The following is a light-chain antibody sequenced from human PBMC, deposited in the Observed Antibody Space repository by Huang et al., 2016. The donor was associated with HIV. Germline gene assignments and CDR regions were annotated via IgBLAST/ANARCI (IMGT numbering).Light chain of an antibody. Sequence: VMTQSPATLSVSPGERVTLSCRASQTVNKNLAWYQQRPGQPPRLLVYGASVRAAGVPDRCSGSGSGTDFTLTITSLQSEDFAIYYCQQYNRWPPLTFGGGTKVETK. J-gene: IGKJ4*01. CDR1: QTVNKN. CDR2: GAS. V-gene: IGKV3-15*01. CDR3: QQYNRWPPLT.